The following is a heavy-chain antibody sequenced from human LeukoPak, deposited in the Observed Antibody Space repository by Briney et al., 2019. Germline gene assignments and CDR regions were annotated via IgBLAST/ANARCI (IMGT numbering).Heavy chain of an antibody. D-gene: IGHD6-19*01. V-gene: IGHV4-39*07. CDR1: GGSISSSSYY. J-gene: IGHJ5*02. CDR3: ARGRKQWLVLRNWFDP. CDR2: IYYSGST. Sequence: PSETLSLTCTVSGGSISSSSYYWGWIRQPPGKGLEWIGSIYYSGSTYYNPSLKSRVTISVDTSKSQFSLKLTSVTAADTAVYYCARGRKQWLVLRNWFDPWGQGTLVTVSS.